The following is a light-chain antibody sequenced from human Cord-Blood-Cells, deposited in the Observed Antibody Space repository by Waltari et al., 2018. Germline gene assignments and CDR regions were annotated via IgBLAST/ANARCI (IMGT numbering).Light chain of an antibody. V-gene: IGKV4-1*01. CDR2: WAS. Sequence: DIVLTQSPASLAVSLGERATINCKSSQSVLYSSNNKNYLAWYQQKPGQPPKLLISWASTRESGVPDRFSGSGSGIDFTLTISSLQAEDVAVYYCQQYYSTPLTFGGGTKVEIK. J-gene: IGKJ4*01. CDR3: QQYYSTPLT. CDR1: QSVLYSSNNKNY.